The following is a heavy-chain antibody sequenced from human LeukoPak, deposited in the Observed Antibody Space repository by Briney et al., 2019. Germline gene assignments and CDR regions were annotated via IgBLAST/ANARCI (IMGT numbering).Heavy chain of an antibody. CDR1: GFTFSDYY. V-gene: IGHV4-59*01. J-gene: IGHJ3*02. Sequence: GSLRLSCAASGFTFSDYYMSWIRQPPGKGLEWIGYIYYSGSTNYNPSLKSRVTISVDTSKNQFSLKLSSVTAADTAVYYCATFNGAVDAFDIWGQGTMVTVSS. CDR3: ATFNGAVDAFDI. D-gene: IGHD2-8*01. CDR2: IYYSGST.